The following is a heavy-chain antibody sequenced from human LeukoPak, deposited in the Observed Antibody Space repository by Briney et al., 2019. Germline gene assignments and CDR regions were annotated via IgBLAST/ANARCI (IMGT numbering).Heavy chain of an antibody. D-gene: IGHD3-22*01. CDR2: ISAYNGNT. J-gene: IGHJ4*02. V-gene: IGHV1-18*01. CDR3: ARGDYYDSSGYYVDYFDY. CDR1: GYTFTSYG. Sequence: ASVKVSCKASGYTFTSYGISWVRQAPGQGLEWMGWISAYNGNTNYAQKLQGRVTMTTDTSTSTAYMELRSLRSDDTAVYYCARGDYYDSSGYYVDYFDYWGQGTLVTVSS.